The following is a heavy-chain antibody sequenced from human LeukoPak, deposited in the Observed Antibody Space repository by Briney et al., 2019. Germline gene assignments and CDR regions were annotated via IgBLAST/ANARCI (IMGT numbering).Heavy chain of an antibody. Sequence: GGSLRPSCAASGFTFSSYAMSWVRQAPGKGLEWVGRIKSKTDGGTTDYAAPVKGRVTISRDDSKNTLYLQMNSLKTEDTAVYYCTTDSDLIDYWGQGTLVTVSS. CDR2: IKSKTDGGTT. V-gene: IGHV3-15*01. CDR3: TTDSDLIDY. CDR1: GFTFSSYA. J-gene: IGHJ4*02.